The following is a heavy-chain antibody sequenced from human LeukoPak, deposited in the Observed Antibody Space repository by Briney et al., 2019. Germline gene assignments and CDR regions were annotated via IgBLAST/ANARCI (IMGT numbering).Heavy chain of an antibody. D-gene: IGHD3-3*01. CDR2: INWNGGST. J-gene: IGHJ4*02. Sequence: GGSLRLSCAASGFTFDDYGMSWVRQAPGKGLEWVSGINWNGGSTGYADSVKGRFTISRDNAKNSLYLQMNSLRAEDTALYHCARDSYRFLEWLISLIKNFDYWGQGTLVTVSS. CDR3: ARDSYRFLEWLISLIKNFDY. CDR1: GFTFDDYG. V-gene: IGHV3-20*01.